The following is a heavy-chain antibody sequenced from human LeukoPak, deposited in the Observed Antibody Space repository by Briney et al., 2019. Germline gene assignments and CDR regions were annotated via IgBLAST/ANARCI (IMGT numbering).Heavy chain of an antibody. J-gene: IGHJ4*02. CDR3: AVRYYYGSGSYYPFDY. V-gene: IGHV3-30*02. CDR2: IRYDGSNK. CDR1: GFTFSSYG. D-gene: IGHD3-10*01. Sequence: GGSLRLSCAASGFTFSSYGMHWVRQAPGKGLEWVAFIRYDGSNKYYADSVKARFTISRDNSKNTLYLQMNSLRAEDTAVYYCAVRYYYGSGSYYPFDYWGQGTLVTASS.